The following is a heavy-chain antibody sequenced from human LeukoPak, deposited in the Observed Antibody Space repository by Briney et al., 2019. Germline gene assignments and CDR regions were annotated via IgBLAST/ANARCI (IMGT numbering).Heavy chain of an antibody. V-gene: IGHV5-51*01. CDR1: GYSFAAYW. CDR3: ARQSLGGNWIYDAFDI. D-gene: IGHD1-7*01. J-gene: IGHJ3*02. Sequence: GESLKISCQASGYSFAAYWIAWVRQMPGRGLEFMGIIHPADSDTRYSPSFQGQVTISADRSVTATYLEWTSLKASDTAMHYCARQSLGGNWIYDAFDIWGRGTMVTVSS. CDR2: IHPADSDT.